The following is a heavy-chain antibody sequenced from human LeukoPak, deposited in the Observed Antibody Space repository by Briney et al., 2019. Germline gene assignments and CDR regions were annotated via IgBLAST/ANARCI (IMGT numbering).Heavy chain of an antibody. V-gene: IGHV1-18*04. CDR3: ARRTGPRDSSLDY. J-gene: IGHJ4*02. Sequence: ASVKVSCKASGYTFTGYYMHWVRQAPGQGLEWMGWISAYNGNTNYAQKLQGRVTMTTDTSTSTAYMELRSLRSDDTAVYYCARRTGPRDSSLDYWGQGTLVTVSS. CDR1: GYTFTGYY. CDR2: ISAYNGNT. D-gene: IGHD3-22*01.